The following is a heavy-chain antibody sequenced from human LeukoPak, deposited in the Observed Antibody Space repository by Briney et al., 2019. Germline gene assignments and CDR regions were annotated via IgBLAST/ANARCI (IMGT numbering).Heavy chain of an antibody. V-gene: IGHV3-33*01. D-gene: IGHD6-19*01. J-gene: IGHJ4*02. CDR2: IWYDGSNK. CDR1: GFTFSSYG. CDR3: ARDLWQWRG. Sequence: PGRSLRLSCAASGFTFSSYGMHWVRQAPGKGLEWVAVIWYDGSNKYYADSVKGRFTISRDNAKNSLYLQMNSLRAEDTAVYYCARDLWQWRGWGQGTLVTVSS.